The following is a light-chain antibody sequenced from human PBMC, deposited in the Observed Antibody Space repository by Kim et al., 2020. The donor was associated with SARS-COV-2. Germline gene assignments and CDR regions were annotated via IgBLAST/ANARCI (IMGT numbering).Light chain of an antibody. CDR1: SSNIGNNH. J-gene: IGLJ3*02. Sequence: QSVLTQPPSASGTPGQRVIISCSGSSSNIGNNHVYWYQQFPGTAPKLLMSRDDQRPSGVPDRFSGSKSGTSASLAISGLRSDDESDYYCATWDDSLTSRVFGGGTQLTVL. CDR2: RDD. V-gene: IGLV1-47*01. CDR3: ATWDDSLTSRV.